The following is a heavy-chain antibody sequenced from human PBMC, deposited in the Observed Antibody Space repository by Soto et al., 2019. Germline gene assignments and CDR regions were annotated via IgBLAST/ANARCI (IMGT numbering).Heavy chain of an antibody. Sequence: QVQLQESGPGLVKPSQTLSLTCSVSGGSITSGAYYWSWIRQHPGTGLEWIGFIYYSGRTYYNPPLKSRVTISLDTSENQFSLKLNSVTAADTAVYYCARDLRGGTLFDYWGQGARVTVSS. V-gene: IGHV4-31*03. D-gene: IGHD3-10*01. J-gene: IGHJ4*02. CDR3: ARDLRGGTLFDY. CDR1: GGSITSGAYY. CDR2: IYYSGRT.